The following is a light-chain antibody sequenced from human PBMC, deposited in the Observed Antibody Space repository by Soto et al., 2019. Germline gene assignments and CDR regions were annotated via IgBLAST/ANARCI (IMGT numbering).Light chain of an antibody. CDR3: SSFTSINTRV. CDR1: SSDVGGYNY. V-gene: IGLV2-14*01. CDR2: EVS. J-gene: IGLJ3*02. Sequence: QSALTQPASVSGSPGQSITISCTGTSSDVGGYNYGSWYQQHPGKAPQLMIYEVSNRPSGVSNRFSGSKSGNTASLTISGLQTEDEADYYCSSFTSINTRVFGGGTKLTVL.